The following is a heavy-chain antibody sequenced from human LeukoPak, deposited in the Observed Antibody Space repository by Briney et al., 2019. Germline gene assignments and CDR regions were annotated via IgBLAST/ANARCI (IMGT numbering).Heavy chain of an antibody. J-gene: IGHJ6*03. CDR3: ARVVRGYDSNGLYYYYYYMDV. V-gene: IGHV1-18*01. Sequence: ASVKVSCKASGYTFTSYGISWVRQAPGQGLEWMGWISAYNGNTNYAQKLQGRVTMTTDTSTSTAYMELRSLRSDDTAVYYCARVVRGYDSNGLYYYYYYMDVWGKGTTVTVSS. CDR2: ISAYNGNT. D-gene: IGHD3-22*01. CDR1: GYTFTSYG.